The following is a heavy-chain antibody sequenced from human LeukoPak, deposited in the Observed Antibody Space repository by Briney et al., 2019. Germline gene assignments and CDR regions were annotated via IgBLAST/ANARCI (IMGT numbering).Heavy chain of an antibody. Sequence: PSGTLSLTCAVSGGSISTNNWWTWVRQPPGKGLEWIGSIYHSGSTYYNPSLKSRVTISVDTSKNQFSLKLSSVTAADTAVYYCARVGSSSWYRFNYYYYYMDVWGKGTTVTVSS. V-gene: IGHV4-4*02. CDR2: IYHSGST. J-gene: IGHJ6*03. D-gene: IGHD6-13*01. CDR3: ARVGSSSWYRFNYYYYYMDV. CDR1: GGSISTNNW.